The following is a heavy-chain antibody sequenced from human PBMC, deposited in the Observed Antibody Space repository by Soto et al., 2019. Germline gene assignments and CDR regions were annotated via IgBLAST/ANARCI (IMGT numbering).Heavy chain of an antibody. CDR1: GFNFGSYW. J-gene: IGHJ4*02. CDR2: IKQDGSEK. V-gene: IGHV3-7*03. CDR3: ARDRVWFGELLLDY. D-gene: IGHD3-10*01. Sequence: GGSLRLSCAASGFNFGSYWMSWVRQAPGKGLEWVANIKQDGSEKYYVDSVKGRFTISRDNAKNSLYLQMNSLRAEDTAVYYCARDRVWFGELLLDYWGQGTLVTVSS.